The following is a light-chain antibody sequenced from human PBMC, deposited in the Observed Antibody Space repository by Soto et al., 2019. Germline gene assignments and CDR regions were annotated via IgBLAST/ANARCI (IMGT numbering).Light chain of an antibody. J-gene: IGLJ2*01. CDR2: DVS. CDR1: SSDVGGYNY. Sequence: QSALTQPASVSGSPGQASTISCTGTSSDVGGYNYVSWYQHHPGKAPKLMIYDVSNRPSGVSNRFSGSKSGNTASLTISGLQAEDEADYYCSSYTSSSDVVFGGGAKLTVL. CDR3: SSYTSSSDVV. V-gene: IGLV2-14*03.